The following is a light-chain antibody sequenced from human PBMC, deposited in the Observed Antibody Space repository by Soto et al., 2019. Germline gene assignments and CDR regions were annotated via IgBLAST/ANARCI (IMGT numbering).Light chain of an antibody. CDR3: QQYNSYWT. CDR1: QSIGSW. Sequence: DIQMTQSPSTLSASVGDRVTITCRASQSIGSWLAWYQRKPGKAPKLLIYKASSLESGVPSRFSGGGSGTEFTLTISSLQPDDFATYYCQQYNSYWTFGQGTKVEIK. CDR2: KAS. V-gene: IGKV1-5*03. J-gene: IGKJ1*01.